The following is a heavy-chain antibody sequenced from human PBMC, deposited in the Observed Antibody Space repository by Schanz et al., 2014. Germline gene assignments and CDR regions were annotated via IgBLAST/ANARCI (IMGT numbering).Heavy chain of an antibody. D-gene: IGHD3-3*01. CDR1: GFTFSGFW. CDR2: IKKDGSEK. V-gene: IGHV3-7*01. CDR3: ARGRVLES. J-gene: IGHJ4*02. Sequence: EVQLAESGGGLVQPGGSLRLSCAASGFTFSGFWMTWVRQAPGKGLEWVANIKKDGSEKYYVDSVKGRFTISRDNAKNTLCLQMNSLRPEGTAVYYCARGRVLESWGQGTLVTVSS.